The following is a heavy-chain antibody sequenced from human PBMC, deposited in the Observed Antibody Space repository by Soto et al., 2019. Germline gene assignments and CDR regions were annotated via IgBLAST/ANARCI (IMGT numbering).Heavy chain of an antibody. J-gene: IGHJ5*02. Sequence: SETLSLTCTVSGGSISSYYWSWIRQPPGKGLEWIGYIYYSGSTNYNPSLKSRVTISVDTSKNQFSLKLSSVTAADTAVYYCATLDYGSGSYSLFDPWGQGTLVTAPQ. CDR3: ATLDYGSGSYSLFDP. D-gene: IGHD3-10*01. CDR1: GGSISSYY. CDR2: IYYSGST. V-gene: IGHV4-59*01.